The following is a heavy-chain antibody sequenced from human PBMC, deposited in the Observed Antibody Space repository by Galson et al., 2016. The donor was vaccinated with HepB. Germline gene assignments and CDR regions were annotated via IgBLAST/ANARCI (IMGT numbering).Heavy chain of an antibody. CDR1: GGIVSDTY. Sequence: SLRLSCAASGGIVSDTYSSWVRQSPGKGLEWVAVLYGGGATYYPDSVKGLVSIARDDSKNTLFLQMNNLSPADTALYYCTRLRLPIAAAGHFDHRGQGTLVTVSS. D-gene: IGHD6-13*01. J-gene: IGHJ4*02. CDR3: TRLRLPIAAAGHFDH. V-gene: IGHV3-53*01. CDR2: LYGGGAT.